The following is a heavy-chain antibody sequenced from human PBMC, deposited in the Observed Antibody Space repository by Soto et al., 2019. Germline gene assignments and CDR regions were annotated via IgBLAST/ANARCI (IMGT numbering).Heavy chain of an antibody. D-gene: IGHD1-26*01. J-gene: IGHJ3*02. Sequence: ASVNVSCQASGYTFTSYYMRWVRQAPGQGLEWMGIINASGGNTSYAQTFQGRVTMTRDTSTSTVYMELSSLRSEDTAVYYCAMVGGSYVKFAFDIGGQGRMVTVS. CDR1: GYTFTSYY. V-gene: IGHV1-46*01. CDR2: INASGGNT. CDR3: AMVGGSYVKFAFDI.